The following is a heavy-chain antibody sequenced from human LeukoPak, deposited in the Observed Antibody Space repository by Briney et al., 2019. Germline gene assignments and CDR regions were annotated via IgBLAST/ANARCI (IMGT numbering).Heavy chain of an antibody. CDR2: MNPNSGNT. CDR3: AREGAVAGAFDI. CDR1: GYTFTSYD. D-gene: IGHD6-19*01. J-gene: IGHJ3*02. V-gene: IGHV1-8*01. Sequence: ASVKVSCKASGYTFTSYDINWVRQATGQGLEWMGWMNPNSGNTGYAQKLQGRVTMTTDTSTSTAYMELRSLRSDDTAVYYCAREGAVAGAFDIWGQGTMVTVSS.